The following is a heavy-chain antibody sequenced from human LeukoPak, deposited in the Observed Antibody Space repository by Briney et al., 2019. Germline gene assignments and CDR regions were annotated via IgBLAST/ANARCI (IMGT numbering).Heavy chain of an antibody. V-gene: IGHV4-38-2*02. J-gene: IGHJ4*02. CDR1: GYSISSGYY. Sequence: PSETLSLTCAVSGYSISSGYYWGWIRQPPGKGLEWIGSIYHSGSTYYNPSLKSRVTISVDTSKNQFSLKLSSVTAADTAVYHCARDGTPIAAAGRFDYWGQGTLVTVSS. CDR3: ARDGTPIAAAGRFDY. CDR2: IYHSGST. D-gene: IGHD6-13*01.